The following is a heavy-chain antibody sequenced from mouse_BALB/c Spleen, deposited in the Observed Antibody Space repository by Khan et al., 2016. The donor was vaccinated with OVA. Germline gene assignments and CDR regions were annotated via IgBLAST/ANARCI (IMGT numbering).Heavy chain of an antibody. D-gene: IGHD2-13*01. CDR3: VRSASYGDYVEALFAY. V-gene: IGHV1-37*01. CDR1: GYSFTGYT. Sequence: VRLQQSGPELVKPGASMKMSCKASGYSFTGYTMNWVKQSHVKNLEWIGLINPYNGGTAYNQKFRGKATLTVDKSSNTAFMELLSLTSEDSAVYYCVRSASYGDYVEALFAYWGQGTLVTVSA. J-gene: IGHJ3*01. CDR2: INPYNGGT.